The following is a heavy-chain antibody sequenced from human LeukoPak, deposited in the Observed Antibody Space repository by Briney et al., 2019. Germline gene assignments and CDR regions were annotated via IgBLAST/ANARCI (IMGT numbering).Heavy chain of an antibody. CDR3: ARADYGGNTWYFDL. V-gene: IGHV4-59*01. CDR2: IYYNGST. D-gene: IGHD4-23*01. CDR1: GGSISSYC. Sequence: PSETLSLTCTVSGGSISSYCWSWIRQPPGKGLERIGFIYYNGSTNYNPSLKSRVIISLNTSKNQFSLKLSSVTAADTAVNYCARADYGGNTWYFDLWGRGTLVTVSS. J-gene: IGHJ2*01.